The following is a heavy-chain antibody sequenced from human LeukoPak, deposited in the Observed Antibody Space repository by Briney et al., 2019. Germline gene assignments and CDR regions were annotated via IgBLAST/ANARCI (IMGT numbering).Heavy chain of an antibody. V-gene: IGHV3-21*01. CDR1: GFAFNSYT. D-gene: IGHD4-11*01. CDR3: ARVAQGATTETYFYYYMDV. CDR2: ITSRSSHI. Sequence: PGESLRLSCEASGFAFNSYTIRWVRQAPGKGLESVAAITSRSSHIYIADSVKGRFTISRDNAKNSLFLQISSLRVEDTAVYYCARVAQGATTETYFYYYMDVWGKGTTVTVSS. J-gene: IGHJ6*03.